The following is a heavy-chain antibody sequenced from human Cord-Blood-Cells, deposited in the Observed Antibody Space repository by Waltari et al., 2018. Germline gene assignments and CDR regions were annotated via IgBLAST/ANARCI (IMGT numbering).Heavy chain of an antibody. CDR2: LYYIGST. CDR3: ARREGLKGATDY. CDR1: GGSISSSSYY. Sequence: QLQLQESGPGLVKPSETLSLTCTVPGGSISSSSYYWGWIRQPPGKGLGWIGCLYYIGSTYYNPSLKSRVTISVDTSKNQFSLKLSSVTAADTAVYYCARREGLKGATDYWGQGTLVTVSS. V-gene: IGHV4-39*01. J-gene: IGHJ4*02. D-gene: IGHD1-26*01.